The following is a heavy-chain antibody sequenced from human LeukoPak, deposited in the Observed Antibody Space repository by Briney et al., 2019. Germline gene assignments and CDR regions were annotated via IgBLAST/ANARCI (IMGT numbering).Heavy chain of an antibody. Sequence: PGGSLRLSCAASGFTFSSSYMTWVHQAPGKGLEWVSITYADGYTFYADSVKGRFTISRDNSKNTLYLQMNSLRAEDTAVYYCAKDTDIVATITYLFDYWGQETLVTVSS. CDR2: TYADGYT. CDR3: AKDTDIVATITYLFDY. D-gene: IGHD5-12*01. J-gene: IGHJ4*02. V-gene: IGHV3-53*01. CDR1: GFTFSSSY.